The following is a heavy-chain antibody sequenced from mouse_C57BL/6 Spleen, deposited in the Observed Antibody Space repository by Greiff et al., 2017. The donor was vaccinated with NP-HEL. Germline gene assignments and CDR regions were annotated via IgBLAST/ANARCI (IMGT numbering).Heavy chain of an antibody. V-gene: IGHV1-50*01. Sequence: VQLQQPGAELVKPGASVKLSCKASGYTFTSYWMQWVKQRPGQGLEWIGEIDPSDSYTNYNQKFKGKATLTVDTSSSTAYMQLSSLTSEDSAVYYCAKNSGTGYFDVWGTGTTVTVSS. CDR3: AKNSGTGYFDV. CDR2: IDPSDSYT. J-gene: IGHJ1*03. CDR1: GYTFTSYW. D-gene: IGHD4-1*01.